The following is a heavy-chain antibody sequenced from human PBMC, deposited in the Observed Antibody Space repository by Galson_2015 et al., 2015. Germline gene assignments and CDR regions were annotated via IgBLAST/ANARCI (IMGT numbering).Heavy chain of an antibody. CDR2: SYFSGTT. V-gene: IGHV4-39*01. Sequence: SETLSLTCTVSGGSISSSSHYWGWVRQPPGKGLEWIGNSYFSGTTQKNPSLQSRVTISVDTSKSQFSLELSSLTAADTAVYYCARSVAGGGFDYWGQGALVTVSS. D-gene: IGHD1-26*01. CDR1: GGSISSSSHY. J-gene: IGHJ4*02. CDR3: ARSVAGGGFDY.